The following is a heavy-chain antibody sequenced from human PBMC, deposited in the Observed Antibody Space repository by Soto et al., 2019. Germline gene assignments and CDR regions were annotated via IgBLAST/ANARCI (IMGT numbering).Heavy chain of an antibody. CDR1: GFTFSSYS. CDR3: ARGAFGVGNDAFDI. J-gene: IGHJ3*02. D-gene: IGHD3-3*01. Sequence: GGSLRLSCAASGFTFSSYSMNWVRQAPGKGLEWVSYISSSSSTIYYADSVKGRFTISRDNAKNSLYLQMNSLRDEDTAVYYCARGAFGVGNDAFDIWGQGTMVTVSS. V-gene: IGHV3-48*02. CDR2: ISSSSSTI.